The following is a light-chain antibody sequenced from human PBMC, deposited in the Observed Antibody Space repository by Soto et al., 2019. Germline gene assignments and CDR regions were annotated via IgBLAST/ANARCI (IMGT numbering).Light chain of an antibody. J-gene: IGKJ3*01. V-gene: IGKV1-39*01. CDR3: QQSYSTPRFT. Sequence: EIQMTQSPSSLSASVGDRVTITCRASQSISSYLNWYQQKPGKAPKLLIYAASSLPSGVPSRFSGSGTGTDFTHTISSLQPEDFATYYCQQSYSTPRFTFGPGTKVDIK. CDR1: QSISSY. CDR2: AAS.